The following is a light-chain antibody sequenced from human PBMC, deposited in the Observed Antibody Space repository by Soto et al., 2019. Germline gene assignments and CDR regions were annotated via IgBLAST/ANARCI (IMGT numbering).Light chain of an antibody. CDR2: DAS. Sequence: DIQMTQSPSTLSASVGDRVTITCRASQSISSWLAWYQQKPGKAPKLLIYDASSLESGVPSRFSGSGSGTEVTLTISSLQPDDFATYYCQQYNSYSPWTFDPGTKVEIK. CDR1: QSISSW. V-gene: IGKV1-5*01. CDR3: QQYNSYSPWT. J-gene: IGKJ1*01.